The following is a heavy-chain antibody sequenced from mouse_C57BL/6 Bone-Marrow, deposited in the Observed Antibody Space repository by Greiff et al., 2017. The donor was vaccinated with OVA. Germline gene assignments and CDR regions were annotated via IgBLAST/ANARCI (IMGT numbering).Heavy chain of an antibody. V-gene: IGHV1-4*01. Sequence: QVQLQQSGAELARPGASVKMSCKASGYTFTSYTMHWVKQRPGQGLEWIGYINPSSGYTKYNQKFKDQVTLTADKSSSTPYMPLSNLTSEDAAVYYCAKTTDFDYWGKGTTLTVSS. D-gene: IGHD4-1*02. CDR2: INPSSGYT. CDR3: AKTTDFDY. J-gene: IGHJ2*01. CDR1: GYTFTSYT.